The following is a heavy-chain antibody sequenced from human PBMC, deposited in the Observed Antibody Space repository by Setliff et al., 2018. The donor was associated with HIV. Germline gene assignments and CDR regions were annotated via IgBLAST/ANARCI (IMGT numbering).Heavy chain of an antibody. D-gene: IGHD6-19*01. CDR3: ARFAVAGTKWSDP. Sequence: ASVKVSCKASGYTFTSYHLHWLRQAPGQGLEWMGIINTNGGSTNYAQKFQGRVTMTRDTSTSTVYMELRSLRSDDTAVYYCARFAVAGTKWSDPWGQGTLVTVSS. J-gene: IGHJ5*02. CDR1: GYTFTSYH. CDR2: INTNGGST. V-gene: IGHV1-46*01.